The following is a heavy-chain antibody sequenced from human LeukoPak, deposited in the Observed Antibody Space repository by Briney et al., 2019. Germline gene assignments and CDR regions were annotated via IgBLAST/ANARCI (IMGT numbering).Heavy chain of an antibody. CDR2: IYYSGST. V-gene: IGHV4-59*01. CDR1: GGSISSYY. J-gene: IGHJ5*02. D-gene: IGHD3-10*01. Sequence: SETLSLTCTVSGGSISSYYWSWIRQPPGKGLEWIGYIYYSGSTNYNPSLKSRVTISVDTSKNQFSLKLSSVTAADTAVYYCARAAGYYGSASYSWDWFDPRGQGTLVTVYS. CDR3: ARAAGYYGSASYSWDWFDP.